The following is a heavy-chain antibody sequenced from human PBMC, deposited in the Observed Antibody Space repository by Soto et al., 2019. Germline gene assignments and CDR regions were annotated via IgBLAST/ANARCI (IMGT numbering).Heavy chain of an antibody. CDR3: ATTYCSGGYCFSSEY. J-gene: IGHJ4*02. V-gene: IGHV3-21*01. Sequence: GGSLRLSCAASGITFRSYSMSWVRQAPGKGLEWVASITSDSSDIYYEDSVKGRFTISRDNGENSLYLQMTSLGAEDTGVYYCATTYCSGGYCFSSEYWGQGVLVTVSS. CDR2: ITSDSSDI. CDR1: GITFRSYS. D-gene: IGHD2-15*01.